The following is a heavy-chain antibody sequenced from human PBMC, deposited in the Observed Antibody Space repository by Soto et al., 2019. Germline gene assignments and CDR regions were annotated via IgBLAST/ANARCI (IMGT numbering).Heavy chain of an antibody. V-gene: IGHV3-30-3*01. CDR2: ISYDGSNK. J-gene: IGHJ4*02. CDR1: GFTFSSYA. D-gene: IGHD1-7*01. CDR3: ARRTGTTSD. Sequence: GGSLRLSCAASGFTFSSYAMHWVRQAPGKGLEWVAVISYDGSNKYYADSVKGRFTISRDNSKNTLYLQMNSLRAEDTAVYYCARRTGTTSDWGQGTMVTVYS.